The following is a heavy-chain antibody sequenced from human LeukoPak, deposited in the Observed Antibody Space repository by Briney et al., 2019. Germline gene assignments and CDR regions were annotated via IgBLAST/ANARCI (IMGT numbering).Heavy chain of an antibody. D-gene: IGHD2-15*01. V-gene: IGHV3-74*01. Sequence: GGSLRLSCAASGFTFSSYWMHWVRKAPGKGLVWVSRINNDGSSRSYADSVKGRFTISRDNAKNTLYLQMNSLRAEDTAVYYCARCFSRGGSCLYWGRGTLVTVSS. J-gene: IGHJ4*02. CDR1: GFTFSSYW. CDR2: INNDGSSR. CDR3: ARCFSRGGSCLY.